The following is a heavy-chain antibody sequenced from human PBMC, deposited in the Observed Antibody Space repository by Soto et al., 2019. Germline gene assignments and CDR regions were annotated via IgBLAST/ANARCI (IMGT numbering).Heavy chain of an antibody. J-gene: IGHJ5*02. D-gene: IGHD6-13*01. V-gene: IGHV3-21*01. CDR1: GFTFSAHT. Sequence: GGSLRISCAASGFTFSAHTMNWLRQAPGKGLEWVSSISSGSGYIYYADSVKGRFTISRDNAPNSVYLQMNSLRPEDSAVYYCARGYISSWFWFDPWGQGTLVTVSS. CDR3: ARGYISSWFWFDP. CDR2: ISSGSGYI.